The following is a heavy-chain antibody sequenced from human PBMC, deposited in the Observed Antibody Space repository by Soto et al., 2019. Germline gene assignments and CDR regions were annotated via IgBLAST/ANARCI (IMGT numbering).Heavy chain of an antibody. CDR3: ARERITATGIGDYYHYGMDV. V-gene: IGHV1-2*02. D-gene: IGHD6-13*01. CDR1: GYTFTGYY. J-gene: IGHJ6*02. CDR2: INPNSGDT. Sequence: ASVKVSFKASGYTFTGYYMHWLRQAPGQGLEWVGWINPNSGDTKFVQKFQGRVTLTRDTSISTAYMELRRLESDDTAVYYCARERITATGIGDYYHYGMDVWGQGTTVTVSS.